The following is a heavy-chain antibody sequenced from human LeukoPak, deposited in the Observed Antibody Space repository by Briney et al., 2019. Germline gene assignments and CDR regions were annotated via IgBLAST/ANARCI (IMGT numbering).Heavy chain of an antibody. V-gene: IGHV3-23*01. D-gene: IGHD2/OR15-2a*01. CDR3: ASDRNSNNWFYY. CDR2: ISGSGGST. CDR1: GGSFSGYY. Sequence: ETLSLTCAVYGGSFSGYYWSWIRQPPGKGLEWVSTISGSGGSTDYADSVKGRFTISRDNSKNTLYLQMNTLRAEDTAVYFCASDRNSNNWFYYWGQGTLVTVSS. J-gene: IGHJ4*02.